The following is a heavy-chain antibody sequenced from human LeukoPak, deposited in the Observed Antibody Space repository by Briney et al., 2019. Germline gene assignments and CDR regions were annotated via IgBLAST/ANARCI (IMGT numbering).Heavy chain of an antibody. J-gene: IGHJ4*02. Sequence: GGSLRLSCAASGFTFSNYAMNWVRQAPGKGLEWVSSISGSGINTYYADSVKGRFTISRDNSKNTLYLQMNSLRAEDTAVYYCTTGLRAADTNWGLGTLVTVSS. CDR1: GFTFSNYA. CDR2: ISGSGINT. V-gene: IGHV3-23*01. D-gene: IGHD6-13*01. CDR3: TTGLRAADTN.